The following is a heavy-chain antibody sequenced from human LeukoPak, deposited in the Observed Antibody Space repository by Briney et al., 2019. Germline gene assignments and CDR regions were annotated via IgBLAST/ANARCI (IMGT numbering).Heavy chain of an antibody. CDR2: IYTTGTT. CDR3: ARGKSRGSHIDY. V-gene: IGHV4-4*07. D-gene: IGHD1-26*01. Sequence: SETLSLTCSVSDTSISTYYWSWIRQPAGKGLEWIGHIYTTGTTNYNPSLKSRVTMSIDTSKNQFSLNLRSVTAADTAVYYCARGKSRGSHIDYWGQGTLVTVSS. J-gene: IGHJ4*02. CDR1: DTSISTYY.